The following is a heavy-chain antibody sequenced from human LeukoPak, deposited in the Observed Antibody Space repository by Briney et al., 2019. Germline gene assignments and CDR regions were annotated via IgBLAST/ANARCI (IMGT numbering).Heavy chain of an antibody. Sequence: GGSLGLSCAASGFTFTTYWMSWVRQAPGKGLEWVSAISGSGGSTYYADSVKGRFTISRDNSKNTLYLQMNSLRAEDTAVYYCAKWVTDRGYWGQGTLVTVSS. D-gene: IGHD1-14*01. CDR1: GFTFTTYW. CDR3: AKWVTDRGY. CDR2: ISGSGGST. V-gene: IGHV3-23*01. J-gene: IGHJ4*02.